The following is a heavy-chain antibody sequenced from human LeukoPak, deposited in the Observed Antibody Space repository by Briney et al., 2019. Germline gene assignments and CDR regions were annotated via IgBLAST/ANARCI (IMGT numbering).Heavy chain of an antibody. CDR3: ARDREDYGDYGGPNWFDP. CDR2: TYYRSKLYN. Sequence: SQTLSLTCAISGDSVSSNSAAWNWIRQSPSRGLEWLGRTYYRSKLYNDYAGSVKSRITINPATSKNQFSLQLNSVTPEDTAVYYCARDREDYGDYGGPNWFDPWGQGTLVTVSS. J-gene: IGHJ5*02. V-gene: IGHV6-1*01. CDR1: GDSVSSNSAA. D-gene: IGHD4-17*01.